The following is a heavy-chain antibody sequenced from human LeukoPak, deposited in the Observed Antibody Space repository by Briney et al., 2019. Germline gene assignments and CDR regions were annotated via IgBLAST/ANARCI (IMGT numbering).Heavy chain of an antibody. CDR2: ISGSGGST. Sequence: GGSLRLSCAASGFTFSSYAMSWVRPAPGKGLEWVSAISGSGGSTYYADSVKGRFTISRDNSKNTLYLQMNSLRAEDTAVYYCAKGDYYDSSGYDYWGQGTLVTVSS. J-gene: IGHJ4*02. V-gene: IGHV3-23*01. CDR3: AKGDYYDSSGYDY. D-gene: IGHD3-22*01. CDR1: GFTFSSYA.